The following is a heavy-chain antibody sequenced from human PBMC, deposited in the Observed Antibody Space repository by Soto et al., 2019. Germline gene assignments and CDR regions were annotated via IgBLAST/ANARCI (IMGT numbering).Heavy chain of an antibody. Sequence: QVQLQESGPGLVKPSQTLSLTCTVSGGSISSGGYYWSWIRQHPGKGLEWIGYIYYSGSTYYNPSLKSRVTMSVHTSKNQFSLKLSSVTAADPAVYYGARAKVVEMDVWGQGTTVTVSS. CDR3: ARAKVVEMDV. V-gene: IGHV4-31*03. J-gene: IGHJ6*02. D-gene: IGHD3-16*02. CDR2: IYYSGST. CDR1: GGSISSGGYY.